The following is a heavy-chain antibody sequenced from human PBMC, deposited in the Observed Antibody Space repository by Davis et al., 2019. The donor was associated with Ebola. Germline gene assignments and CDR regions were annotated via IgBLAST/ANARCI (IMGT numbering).Heavy chain of an antibody. CDR3: ARSTSAPWDYYYYYGMDV. CDR2: IIPIFGTA. D-gene: IGHD1-26*01. V-gene: IGHV1-69*06. J-gene: IGHJ6*02. CDR1: GGTFSSYA. Sequence: SVKVSCKASGGTFSSYAISWVRQAPGQGLEWMGGIIPIFGTANYAQKFQGRVTITADKSTSTAYMELSSLRSEDTAVYYCARSTSAPWDYYYYYGMDVWGQGTTVTVSS.